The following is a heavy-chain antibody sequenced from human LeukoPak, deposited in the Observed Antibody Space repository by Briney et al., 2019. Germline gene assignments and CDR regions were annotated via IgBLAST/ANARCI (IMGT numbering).Heavy chain of an antibody. D-gene: IGHD5-24*01. Sequence: ASVKVSCKASGYTFSTYGISWVRQAPGQGLEWMGWISAYNANTNYAQNLQGRVTMTTDTSTTTAYMELRSLGSDDTAVYYCARDIGDGYNYVGNFDYWGQGTLVTVSS. J-gene: IGHJ4*02. CDR3: ARDIGDGYNYVGNFDY. V-gene: IGHV1-18*01. CDR2: ISAYNANT. CDR1: GYTFSTYG.